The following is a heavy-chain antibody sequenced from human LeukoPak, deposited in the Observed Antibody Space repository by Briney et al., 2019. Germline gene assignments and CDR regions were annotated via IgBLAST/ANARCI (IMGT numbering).Heavy chain of an antibody. Sequence: GGSLRLSCAASGFTFSSYAMSWVRQAPGKGLEWVSGIHGSGGSTYYADSVKGRFTISRDNSKNTVYLEMNSLRAEDTALCYCAKDRSLWFGELQNWGQGTLVTVSS. V-gene: IGHV3-23*01. J-gene: IGHJ4*02. CDR1: GFTFSSYA. CDR2: IHGSGGST. CDR3: AKDRSLWFGELQN. D-gene: IGHD3-10*01.